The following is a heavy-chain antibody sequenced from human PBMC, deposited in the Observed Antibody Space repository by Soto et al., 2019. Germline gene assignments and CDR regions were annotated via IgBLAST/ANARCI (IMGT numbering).Heavy chain of an antibody. V-gene: IGHV3-15*01. CDR3: TTDPRVVVAATLIAV. D-gene: IGHD2-15*01. CDR1: GLPFSNAW. CDR2: IKSESEGGTI. Sequence: EVQLVESGGGLVKPGGSLRLPCQASGLPFSNAWMSWVRQAPGRGLEWVGRIKSESEGGTIDYAESVKDRFTISRDDSRTTLYLQMNSLKTEDTAVYYCTTDPRVVVAATLIAVWGQGTLVTVSS. J-gene: IGHJ1*01.